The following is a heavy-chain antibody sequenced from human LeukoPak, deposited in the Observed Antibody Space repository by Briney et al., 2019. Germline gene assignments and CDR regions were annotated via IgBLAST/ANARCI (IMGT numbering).Heavy chain of an antibody. Sequence: GGSLRLSCAASGFTFSSYGMHWVRQAPGKGLEWVAVIWYDGSNKYYADSVKGRFTISRDNSKNTLYLQMNSLRAEDTAVYYCARESRAGYDDVWESYRYTGLDYWGQGTLVTVSS. CDR3: ARESRAGYDDVWESYRYTGLDY. V-gene: IGHV3-33*01. CDR1: GFTFSSYG. D-gene: IGHD3-16*02. CDR2: IWYDGSNK. J-gene: IGHJ4*02.